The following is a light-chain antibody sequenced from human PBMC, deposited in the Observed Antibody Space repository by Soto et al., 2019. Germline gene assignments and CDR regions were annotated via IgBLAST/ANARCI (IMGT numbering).Light chain of an antibody. V-gene: IGKV1-39*01. CDR2: AAS. CDR1: QSISSY. Sequence: DIQMTQSPSSLSASVGDRVTITCRASQSISSYLNWYQQKPGKAPKLLIYAASSLQSGVPSRFSGSGSGTDFTLTISSLQPEDFATCYCQQSYSTPEWTFGQGTKVEIK. CDR3: QQSYSTPEWT. J-gene: IGKJ1*01.